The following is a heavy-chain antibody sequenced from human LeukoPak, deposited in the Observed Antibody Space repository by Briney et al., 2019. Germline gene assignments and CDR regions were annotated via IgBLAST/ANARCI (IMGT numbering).Heavy chain of an antibody. CDR2: IKGDGSEK. J-gene: IGHJ3*01. Sequence: GGSLRLSCVGSGFMFSNYWMTWVRQAPGKGLEWVANIKGDGSEKYYADSMKGRFTISRDNAKSSLYLQMNSLRGDDMAVYYCASEINWGSGAFDVWGQGTMVTVSS. CDR3: ASEINWGSGAFDV. D-gene: IGHD7-27*01. V-gene: IGHV3-7*01. CDR1: GFMFSNYW.